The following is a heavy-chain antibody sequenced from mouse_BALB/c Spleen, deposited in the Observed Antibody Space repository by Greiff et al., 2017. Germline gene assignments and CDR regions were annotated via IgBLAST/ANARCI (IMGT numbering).Heavy chain of an antibody. D-gene: IGHD1-1*01. CDR3: ARGLLRYLYYFDY. CDR2: ISSGGST. CDR1: GFTFSSYA. V-gene: IGHV5-6-5*01. J-gene: IGHJ2*01. Sequence: EVQGVESGGGLVKPGGSLKLSCAASGFTFSSYAMSWVRQTPEKRLEWVASISSGGSTYYPDSVKGRFTISRDNARNILYLQMSSLRSEDTAMYYCARGLLRYLYYFDYWGQGTTLTVSS.